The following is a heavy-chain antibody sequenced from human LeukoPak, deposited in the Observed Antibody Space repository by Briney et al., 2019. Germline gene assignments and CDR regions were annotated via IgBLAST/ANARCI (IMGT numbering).Heavy chain of an antibody. D-gene: IGHD1/OR15-1a*01. J-gene: IGHJ4*02. CDR1: GVTLSNYA. CDR2: MSGSGGST. CDR3: AKGEQGVDY. V-gene: IGHV3-23*01. Sequence: GGSLRLSCVASGVTLSNYAMSWVRQAPGKGLEWVSAMSGSGGSTHYADSVKGRFTISRDNSKNTLFLQMNSLRAEDTAVYYCAKGEQGVDYWGQGTLVTVSS.